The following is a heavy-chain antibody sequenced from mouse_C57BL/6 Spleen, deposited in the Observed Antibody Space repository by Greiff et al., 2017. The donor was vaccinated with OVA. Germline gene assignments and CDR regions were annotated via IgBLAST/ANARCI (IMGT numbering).Heavy chain of an antibody. V-gene: IGHV5-9*01. CDR1: GFTFSSYT. CDR2: ISGGGGNT. J-gene: IGHJ4*01. D-gene: IGHD2-3*01. CDR3: ARHWVYEGFYYAMDY. Sequence: EVQLVESGGGLVKPGGSLKLSCAASGFTFSSYTMSWVRQTPEKRLEWVATISGGGGNTYYPDSVKGRFTLSSDNATNTLYLQMSSLRSEDTALYYCARHWVYEGFYYAMDYWGQGTSVTVSS.